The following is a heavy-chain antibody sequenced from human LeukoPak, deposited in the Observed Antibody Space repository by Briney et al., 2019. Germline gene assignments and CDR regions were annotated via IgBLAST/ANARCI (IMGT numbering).Heavy chain of an antibody. CDR2: ISGSGGST. J-gene: IGHJ4*02. CDR1: GFTFSSYG. D-gene: IGHD3-16*02. V-gene: IGHV3-23*01. CDR3: AKDLQGTYYDYVWGSYRYGNVDY. Sequence: GGSLRLSCAASGFTFSSYGMSWVRQAPGKGLEWVSAISGSGGSTYYADSVKGRFTISRDNSKNTVYLQMNRLRAEDTAVYYCAKDLQGTYYDYVWGSYRYGNVDYWGQGTLVTVSS.